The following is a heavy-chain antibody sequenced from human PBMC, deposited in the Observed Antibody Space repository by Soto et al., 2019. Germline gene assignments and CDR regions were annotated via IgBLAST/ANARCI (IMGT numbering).Heavy chain of an antibody. CDR1: GYTFTSYG. CDR3: ARVELGIYYYYYMDV. V-gene: IGHV1-18*01. J-gene: IGHJ6*03. Sequence: ASVKVSCKASGYTFTSYGISWVRQAPGQGLEWMGWISAYNGNTNYVQKLQGRVTMTTDTSTSTAYMELRSLRSDDTAVYYCARVELGIYYYYYMDVWGKGTTVTVSS. CDR2: ISAYNGNT. D-gene: IGHD7-27*01.